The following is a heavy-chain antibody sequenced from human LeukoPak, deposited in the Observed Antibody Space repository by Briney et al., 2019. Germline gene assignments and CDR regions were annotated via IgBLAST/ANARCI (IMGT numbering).Heavy chain of an antibody. CDR1: GGSISNYY. D-gene: IGHD3-9*01. Sequence: SETLSLTCTVSGGSISNYYWGWIRQPPGEGLEWIGSIYYSGSTYYNSSLQSRVTISVHMSNNQFALKLSSVTAADTAVYYCARDGSPILRYFDPYDAFDIWGQGTMVTVSS. V-gene: IGHV4-39*06. CDR3: ARDGSPILRYFDPYDAFDI. J-gene: IGHJ3*02. CDR2: IYYSGST.